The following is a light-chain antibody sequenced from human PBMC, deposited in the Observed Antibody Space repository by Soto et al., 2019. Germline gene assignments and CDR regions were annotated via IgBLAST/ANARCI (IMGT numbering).Light chain of an antibody. V-gene: IGLV2-14*01. CDR3: SSYTSSRTCV. CDR1: SSDVGGYNY. CDR2: EVS. Sequence: QSVLTQPASVSGSPGQSITISCTGTSSDVGGYNYVSWYQQHPGKAPKLMIYEVSNRPSGVSNRVSGSKSGNTASLTISGLQAEDEADYYCSSYTSSRTCVFGTGTKVTVL. J-gene: IGLJ1*01.